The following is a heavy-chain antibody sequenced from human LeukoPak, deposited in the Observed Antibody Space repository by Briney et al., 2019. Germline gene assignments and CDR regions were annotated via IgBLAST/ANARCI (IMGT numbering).Heavy chain of an antibody. CDR2: IYYSGST. Sequence: SETLSLTCTVSGGSISSYYWSWIRQPPGKGLEWIGYIYYSGSTNYNPSLKSRVTMSVDTSKNQFSLKLSSVTAADTAVYYCARSRGIAAAGKRSYYYYMDVWGKGTTVTISS. V-gene: IGHV4-59*12. D-gene: IGHD6-13*01. CDR3: ARSRGIAAAGKRSYYYYMDV. CDR1: GGSISSYY. J-gene: IGHJ6*03.